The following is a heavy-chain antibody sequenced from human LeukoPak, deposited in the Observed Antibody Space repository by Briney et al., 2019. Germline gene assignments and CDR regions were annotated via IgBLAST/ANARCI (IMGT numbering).Heavy chain of an antibody. CDR1: GGSFSGYY. D-gene: IGHD2-15*01. CDR2: INQGGST. J-gene: IGHJ4*02. CDR3: ARGRGWDMYFFDY. Sequence: SETLSLTCAVYGGSFSGYYWSWIRQPPGKGLEWIGEINQGGSTNYNPSLKSRVSISVDTSNYQFSLKLSSVTAADTAVYYCARGRGWDMYFFDYWGQGTLVTVSS. V-gene: IGHV4-34*01.